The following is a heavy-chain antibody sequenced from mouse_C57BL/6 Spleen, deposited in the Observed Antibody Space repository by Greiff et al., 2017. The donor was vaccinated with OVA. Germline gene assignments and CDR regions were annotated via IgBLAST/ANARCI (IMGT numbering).Heavy chain of an antibody. J-gene: IGHJ2*01. CDR2: IYPRSGTT. CDR1: GYTFTSYG. D-gene: IGHD2-3*01. Sequence: VQLQQSGAELARPGASVKLSCKASGYTFTSYGISWVKQRTGQGLEWIGEIYPRSGTTYYNEKFKGKATLTADKSSSTAYMELRSLTSEDSAVYFCARRDDGYFCDYWGQGTTLTVSS. V-gene: IGHV1-81*01. CDR3: ARRDDGYFCDY.